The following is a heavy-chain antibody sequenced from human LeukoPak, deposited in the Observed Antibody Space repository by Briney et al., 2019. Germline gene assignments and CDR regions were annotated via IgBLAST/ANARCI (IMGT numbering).Heavy chain of an antibody. J-gene: IGHJ4*02. Sequence: GGSLRLSCATSGFTFTNAWMSWVRQAPGKGLEWVSSISSSSSYIYYADSVKGRFTISRDNAKNSPYLQMNSLRAEDTAVYYCARLDYPYWGQGTLVTVSS. V-gene: IGHV3-21*01. CDR3: ARLDYPY. CDR2: ISSSSSYI. D-gene: IGHD3-16*01. CDR1: GFTFTNAW.